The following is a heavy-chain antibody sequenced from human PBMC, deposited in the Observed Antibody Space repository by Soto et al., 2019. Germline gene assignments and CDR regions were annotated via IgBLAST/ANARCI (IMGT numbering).Heavy chain of an antibody. CDR3: ARNTYYYDSSGDAFDI. CDR1: GYTFTSYG. J-gene: IGHJ3*02. D-gene: IGHD3-22*01. CDR2: ISAYNGNT. Sequence: ASVKVSCKASGYTFTSYGISWVRQAPGQGLEWMGWISAYNGNTNYAQKLQGRVTMTTDTSTSTVYMELRSLRSDDTAVYYCARNTYYYDSSGDAFDIWGQGTMVTVSS. V-gene: IGHV1-18*04.